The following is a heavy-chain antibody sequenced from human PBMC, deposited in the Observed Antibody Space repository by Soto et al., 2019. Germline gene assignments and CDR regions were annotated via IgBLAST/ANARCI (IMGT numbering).Heavy chain of an antibody. CDR3: AEGRQLWDPFDD. CDR1: GFTFSSYA. Sequence: EVQLLESGGGLVQPGGSLRLSCAASGFTFSSYAMSWVRQAPGKGLEWVSAISASGGSAYYAASVKGRFTTSRDNSKNTLYLQMNRLRPDDTAVYYCAEGRQLWDPFDDWGQGTLVTVSS. J-gene: IGHJ4*02. V-gene: IGHV3-23*01. D-gene: IGHD1-1*01. CDR2: ISASGGSA.